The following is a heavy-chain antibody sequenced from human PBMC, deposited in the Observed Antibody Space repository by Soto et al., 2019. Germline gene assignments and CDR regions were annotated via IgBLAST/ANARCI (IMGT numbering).Heavy chain of an antibody. Sequence: GKGLEWIGEINHSGSTNYNPSLKSRVTISVDTSKNQFSLKLSSVTAADTAVYYCARGGGGLWAFYYYGMDVWG. CDR3: ARGGGGLWAFYYYGMDV. D-gene: IGHD3-10*01. CDR2: INHSGST. J-gene: IGHJ6*01. V-gene: IGHV4-34*01.